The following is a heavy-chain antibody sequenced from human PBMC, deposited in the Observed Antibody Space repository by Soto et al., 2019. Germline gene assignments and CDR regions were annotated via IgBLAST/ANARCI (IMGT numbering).Heavy chain of an antibody. CDR1: GGSMSSYC. J-gene: IGHJ5*02. CDR3: ARGQRFSDWFDP. V-gene: IGHV4-4*07. D-gene: IGHD3-3*01. CDR2: VYSSGGT. Sequence: PSETLSLTCTVSGGSMSSYCWTWIRQPAGKGLEWIGRVYSSGGTHYNPSLKSRVTISLDTSKNHFSLRLLSVTDADTAVYYCARGQRFSDWFDPWGQGTLVTVSS.